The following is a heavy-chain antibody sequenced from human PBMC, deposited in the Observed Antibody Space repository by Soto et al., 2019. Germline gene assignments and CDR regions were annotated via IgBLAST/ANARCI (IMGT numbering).Heavy chain of an antibody. CDR2: ISYDGSNK. D-gene: IGHD2-2*01. CDR1: GFTFSSYG. V-gene: IGHV3-30*18. Sequence: PGGSLRLSCAASGFTFSSYGMHWVRQAPGKGLEWVAVISYDGSNKYYADSVKGRFTISRDNSKNTLYLQMNSLRAVDTAVYYCAKSGYCSSTSCSYYYYYYMDVWGKGTTVTVSS. J-gene: IGHJ6*03. CDR3: AKSGYCSSTSCSYYYYYYMDV.